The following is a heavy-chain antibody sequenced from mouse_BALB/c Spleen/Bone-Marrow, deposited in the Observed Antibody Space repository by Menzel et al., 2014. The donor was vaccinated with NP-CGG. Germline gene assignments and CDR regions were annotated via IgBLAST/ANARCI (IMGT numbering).Heavy chain of an antibody. CDR3: ARGVYYYGSSCAY. Sequence: DVKLVESGGGLVQPGGSLKLSCAASGFTFSSYTMSWVRQTPEKRLEWDAYISNGGGSTYYPDTVKGRFTISRDNAKNTLYLQMSSLKSEDTAMYYCARGVYYYGSSCAYWGQGTLVTVSA. D-gene: IGHD1-1*01. CDR2: ISNGGGST. J-gene: IGHJ3*01. CDR1: GFTFSSYT. V-gene: IGHV5-12-2*01.